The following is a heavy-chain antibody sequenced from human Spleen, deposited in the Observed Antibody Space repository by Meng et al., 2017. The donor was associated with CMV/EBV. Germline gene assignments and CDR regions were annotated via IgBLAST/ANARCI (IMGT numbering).Heavy chain of an antibody. D-gene: IGHD2-2*02. CDR3: ARNHCSSTSCYMVEGAFDI. CDR1: GYSISSGYY. CDR2: TYHSGST. V-gene: IGHV4-38-2*02. J-gene: IGHJ3*02. Sequence: SETLSLTCTVSGYSISSGYYWGWIRQPPGKGLEWIGSTYHSGSTYYNPSLKSRVTISVDTSKNQFSLKLSSVTAADTAVYYCARNHCSSTSCYMVEGAFDIWGQGTMVTVSS.